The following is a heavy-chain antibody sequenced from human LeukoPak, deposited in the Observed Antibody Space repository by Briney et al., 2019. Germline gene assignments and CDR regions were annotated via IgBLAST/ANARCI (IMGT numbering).Heavy chain of an antibody. Sequence: GGSLRLSCAASGFTFRSYWMSWVRQAPGKGLEWVSSIKSSGSNIYYADSLQGRFTISRDNSKNTLYLQMNSLRAEDTAVYYCARSGPMVRGPTYYMDVWGKGTTVTVSS. CDR3: ARSGPMVRGPTYYMDV. J-gene: IGHJ6*03. CDR1: GFTFRSYW. D-gene: IGHD3-10*01. CDR2: IKSSGSNI. V-gene: IGHV3-21*01.